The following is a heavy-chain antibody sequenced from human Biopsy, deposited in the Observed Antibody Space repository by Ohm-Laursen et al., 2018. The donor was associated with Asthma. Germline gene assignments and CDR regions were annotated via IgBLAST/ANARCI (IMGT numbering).Heavy chain of an antibody. CDR3: ARTYYDFLTGQVHDAFAM. CDR1: GYTFIHFA. J-gene: IGHJ3*02. V-gene: IGHV1-3*01. D-gene: IGHD3-9*01. Sequence: ASETASCQASGYTFIHFAIHWVRQAPGQRLEWMGWINAGDGNTKYSQKFQGRVTITRDTSASTAYMDLRSLRSEDTAMYYCARTYYDFLTGQVHDAFAMWGQGTMVTVSS. CDR2: INAGDGNT.